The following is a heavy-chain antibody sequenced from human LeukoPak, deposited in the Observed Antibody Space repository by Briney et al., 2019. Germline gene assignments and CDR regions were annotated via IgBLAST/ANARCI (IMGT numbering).Heavy chain of an antibody. J-gene: IGHJ4*02. D-gene: IGHD2-2*01. CDR2: IRSKAYGGTR. CDR3: TRAGRGIGYCSSTSCYGFDY. V-gene: IGHV3-49*03. CDR1: GFTFGDYA. Sequence: GGSLRLSCTASGFTFGDYAMSWFRQAPGKGREWVGFIRSKAYGGTREYAASVKGIFTISRDDSKSIAYLQMNSLKTEDTAVYYCTRAGRGIGYCSSTSCYGFDYWGQGTLVTVSS.